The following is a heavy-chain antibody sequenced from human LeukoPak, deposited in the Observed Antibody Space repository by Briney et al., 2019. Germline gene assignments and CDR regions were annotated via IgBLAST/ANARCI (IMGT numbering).Heavy chain of an antibody. Sequence: SVKVSCKASGGTFSSYAISWVRQAPGQGLEWMGGIIPIFGTANYAQKFQGRVTITADESTSTAYMELSSLRSEDTAVYYCARGTGSYYYGSGSYWPSYYFDYWGQGTLVTVSS. CDR2: IIPIFGTA. CDR3: ARGTGSYYYGSGSYWPSYYFDY. CDR1: GGTFSSYA. V-gene: IGHV1-69*01. J-gene: IGHJ4*02. D-gene: IGHD3-10*01.